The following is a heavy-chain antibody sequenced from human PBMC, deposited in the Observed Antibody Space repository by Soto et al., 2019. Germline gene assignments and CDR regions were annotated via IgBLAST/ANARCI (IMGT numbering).Heavy chain of an antibody. V-gene: IGHV3-33*01. CDR3: ARYGGYCISTSCLYYYYYGMDV. J-gene: IGHJ6*02. D-gene: IGHD2-2*01. CDR2: IWYDGSNK. CDR1: GFTFSSYG. Sequence: GGSLRLSCAASGFTFSSYGMHWVRQAPGKGLEWVAVIWYDGSNKYYADSVKGRFTISRDNSKNTLYLQMNSLRAEDTAVFYCARYGGYCISTSCLYYYYYGMDVWGQGTTVTVSS.